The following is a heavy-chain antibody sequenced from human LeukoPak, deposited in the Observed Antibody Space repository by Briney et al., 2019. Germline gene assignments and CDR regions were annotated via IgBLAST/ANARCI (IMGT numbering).Heavy chain of an antibody. CDR1: GFTFDDYA. J-gene: IGHJ4*02. Sequence: PGGSLRLSCAASGFTFDDYAMHWVRQAPGKGLEWVSGISWNSGSIGYADSVKGRFTISRDNAKNSLYLQMNGLRAEDTALYYCAKDSYGDYSYYFDYWGQGTLVTVSS. V-gene: IGHV3-9*01. D-gene: IGHD4-17*01. CDR2: ISWNSGSI. CDR3: AKDSYGDYSYYFDY.